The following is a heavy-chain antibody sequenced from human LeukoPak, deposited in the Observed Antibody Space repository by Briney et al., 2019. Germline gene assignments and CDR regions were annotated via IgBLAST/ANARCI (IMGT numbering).Heavy chain of an antibody. CDR1: GFTFSSYA. V-gene: IGHV3-30-3*01. Sequence: GGSLRLSWAASGFTFSSYAMHWVRQAPGKGLEWVAVISYDGSNKYYADSVKGRFTISRDNSKNTLYLQMNSLRAEDTAVYYCASTPTDYWGQGTLVTVSS. CDR2: ISYDGSNK. CDR3: ASTPTDY. J-gene: IGHJ4*02.